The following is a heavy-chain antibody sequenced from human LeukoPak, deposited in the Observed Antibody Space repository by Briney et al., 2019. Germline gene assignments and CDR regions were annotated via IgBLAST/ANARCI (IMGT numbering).Heavy chain of an antibody. CDR2: MNPNSGNT. V-gene: IGHV1-8*01. CDR3: ARGSHYYEDYYYGMDV. D-gene: IGHD3-22*01. Sequence: ASVKVSCKASGYTFTSYDINWVRQATGQGLEWMGWMNPNSGNTGYAQKFQGRVTMTRNTSISTAYMELSSLRSEDTAVYYCARGSHYYEDYYYGMDVWGQGTTVTVSS. J-gene: IGHJ6*02. CDR1: GYTFTSYD.